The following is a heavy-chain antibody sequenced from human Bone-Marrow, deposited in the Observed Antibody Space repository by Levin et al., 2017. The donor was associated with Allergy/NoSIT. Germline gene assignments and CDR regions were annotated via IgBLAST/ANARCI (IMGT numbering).Heavy chain of an antibody. CDR1: GFTFSDYY. CDR3: ARDRWSDS. J-gene: IGHJ5*01. V-gene: IGHV3-11*05. CDR2: ITSRSSYR. Sequence: GESLKISCAASGFTFSDYYMTWIRKAPGKGLEWVSYITSRSSYRKYADSVKGRFTISRDNAKNSLYLQMDSLRAEDTAVYYCARDRWSDSWGQGTLVTVSS.